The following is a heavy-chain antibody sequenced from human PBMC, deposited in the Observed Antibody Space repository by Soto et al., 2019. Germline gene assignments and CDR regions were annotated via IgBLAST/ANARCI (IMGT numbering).Heavy chain of an antibody. Sequence: ASMKVCCKASGYTFTSDDINWVRQATGQGLEWMGLMNPNSGNTGYAHKFQGRVTMTRNNSISTAYMELSTLRSEDAAVYYCATQGGYALAGELPVNXWGQGTRVTVSX. CDR2: MNPNSGNT. D-gene: IGHD5-12*01. CDR1: GYTFTSDD. J-gene: IGHJ4*02. V-gene: IGHV1-8*01. CDR3: ATQGGYALAGELPVNX.